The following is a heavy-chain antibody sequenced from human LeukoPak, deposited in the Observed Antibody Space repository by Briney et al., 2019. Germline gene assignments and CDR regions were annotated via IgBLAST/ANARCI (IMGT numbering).Heavy chain of an antibody. CDR3: ARTYCSSTSCYSYWYFDL. CDR2: INPNSGGT. J-gene: IGHJ2*01. V-gene: IGHV1-2*02. CDR1: GYTFTGYY. D-gene: IGHD2-2*01. Sequence: ASVKVSCKASGYTFTGYYMHWVRQAPGQGLEWMGWINPNSGGTNYAQKFQGRVTMTRDTSISTAYMELSRLRSDDTAVYYCARTYCSSTSCYSYWYFDLWGHGTLVTVSS.